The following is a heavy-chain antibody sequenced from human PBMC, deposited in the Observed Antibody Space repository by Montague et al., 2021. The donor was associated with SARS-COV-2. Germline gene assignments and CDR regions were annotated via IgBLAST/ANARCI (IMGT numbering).Heavy chain of an antibody. V-gene: IGHV4-39*01. CDR3: ARLRKTSITIRAEVTGDFDD. J-gene: IGHJ4*03. Sequence: SETLSLTCTVSGGSISSSSYYWGWIRQPPGKGLEWIGSIYYSGNTYYNPSLKSRVTISVDTSKNQFSLKLSSVTAADTAVYYCARLRKTSITIRAEVTGDFDDWGQGTPVTVSS. D-gene: IGHD3-10*01. CDR2: IYYSGNT. CDR1: GGSISSSSYY.